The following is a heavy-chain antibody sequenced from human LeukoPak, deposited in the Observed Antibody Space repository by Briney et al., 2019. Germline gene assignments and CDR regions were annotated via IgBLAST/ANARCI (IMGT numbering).Heavy chain of an antibody. CDR3: AKDLGATDAFDI. D-gene: IGHD1-26*01. V-gene: IGHV3-23*01. Sequence: GGSLRLSCAASGFTFSSYAMSWVRQAPGKGLEWVLAISGSGGSTYYADSVKGRFTISRNNSKNTLYLQMNSLRAEDTAVYYCAKDLGATDAFDIWGQGTMVTVSS. J-gene: IGHJ3*02. CDR2: ISGSGGST. CDR1: GFTFSSYA.